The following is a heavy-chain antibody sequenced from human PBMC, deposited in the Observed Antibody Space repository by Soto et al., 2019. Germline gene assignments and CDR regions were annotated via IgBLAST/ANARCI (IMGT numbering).Heavy chain of an antibody. CDR2: INYEGDS. CDR3: VRGVSIMDAPDKYYFDS. V-gene: IGHV4-34*04. CDR1: GGSFSFFSFSDYY. Sequence: PSETLSLTCTVSGGSFSFFSFSDYYWGWIRQAPGKGLEWIGEINYEGDSNQNVSLKRRASPIVDTSKNQFALQLRSVTAADTAVYYRVRGVSIMDAPDKYYFDSWGPGTLVTVSS. J-gene: IGHJ4*02. D-gene: IGHD3-10*01.